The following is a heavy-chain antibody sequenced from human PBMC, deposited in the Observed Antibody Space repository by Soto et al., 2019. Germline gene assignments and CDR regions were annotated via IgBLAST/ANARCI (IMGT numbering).Heavy chain of an antibody. J-gene: IGHJ3*02. D-gene: IGHD6-19*01. V-gene: IGHV1-69*02. CDR3: ARGALMAVAGNRVPHAFDI. CDR1: GGTFSSYT. CDR2: IIPILGIA. Sequence: QVQLVQSGAEVKKPGSSVKVSCKASGGTFSSYTISWVRQAPGQGLEWMGRIIPILGIANYAQKFQGRVTITAEKSTSNAYMELSSLRSEDTAVYYCARGALMAVAGNRVPHAFDIWGQGTMVTVSS.